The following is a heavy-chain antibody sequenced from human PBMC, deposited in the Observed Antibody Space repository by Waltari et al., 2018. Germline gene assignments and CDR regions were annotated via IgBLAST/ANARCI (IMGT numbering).Heavy chain of an antibody. Sequence: GWIVSIYFSVITFSNTALRSRVTIAVDMSENQFSLKLSSVTAADTAVYYCARLPTYYSGSGSYYPGYFDYWGQGTLVTVSS. J-gene: IGHJ4*02. CDR3: ARLPTYYSGSGSYYPGYFDY. CDR2: IYFSVIT. D-gene: IGHD3-10*01. V-gene: IGHV4-39*01.